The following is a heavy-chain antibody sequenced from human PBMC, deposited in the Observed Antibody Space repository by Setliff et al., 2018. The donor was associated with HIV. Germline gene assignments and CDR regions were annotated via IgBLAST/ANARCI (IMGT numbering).Heavy chain of an antibody. V-gene: IGHV4-31*03. D-gene: IGHD3-22*01. CDR2: IYYSGST. Sequence: PSETLSLTCTVSGGSISSGGYYWSWIRQHPGKGLEWIGYIYYSGSTYYNPSLKSRVTISVDTSKNQFSPKLSSVTAADTAVYYCAREGGYYYDSSGYSPHDAFDIWGQGTMVTVSS. CDR3: AREGGYYYDSSGYSPHDAFDI. CDR1: GGSISSGGYY. J-gene: IGHJ3*02.